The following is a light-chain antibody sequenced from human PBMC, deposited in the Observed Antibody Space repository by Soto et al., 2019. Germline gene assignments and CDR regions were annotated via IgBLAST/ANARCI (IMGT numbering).Light chain of an antibody. V-gene: IGKV3-20*01. Sequence: LAHNRATLRRAPAESGSRSSTASQSVSSSYLAWHQQKPGQAPRLLIYAASSRATGIPDRFSGSGSGTDFTLTISRLEPEDFAVYYCQQYGSSPGTFGQGTKVDIK. J-gene: IGKJ1*01. CDR2: AAS. CDR3: QQYGSSPGT. CDR1: QSVSSSY.